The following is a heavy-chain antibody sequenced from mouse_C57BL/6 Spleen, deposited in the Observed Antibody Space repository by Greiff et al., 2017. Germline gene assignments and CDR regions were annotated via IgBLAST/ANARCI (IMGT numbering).Heavy chain of an antibody. J-gene: IGHJ4*01. D-gene: IGHD4-1*01. CDR3: ARKQGRDYAMDY. CDR2: INPNNGGT. V-gene: IGHV1-26*01. Sequence: VQLQQSGPELVKPGASVKISCKASGYTFTDYYMNWVKQSHGKSLEWIGDINPNNGGTSYNQKFKGKATLTVDKSSSTAYMELRSLTSEDSAVYYCARKQGRDYAMDYWGQGTSVTVSS. CDR1: GYTFTDYY.